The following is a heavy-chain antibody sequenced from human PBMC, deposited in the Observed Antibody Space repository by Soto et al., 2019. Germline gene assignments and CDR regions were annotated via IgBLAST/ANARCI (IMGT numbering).Heavy chain of an antibody. CDR1: GYTFTSYD. CDR2: MNPNSGNT. CDR3: ARGPTSYYDSSARHKEFDY. D-gene: IGHD3-22*01. J-gene: IGHJ4*02. V-gene: IGHV1-8*01. Sequence: ASVKVSCKASGYTFTSYDINWVRQATGQGLEWMGWMNPNSGNTGYAQKFQGRVTMTRDTSISTAYMELSRLRSDDTAVYYCARGPTSYYDSSARHKEFDYWGQGTLVTVSS.